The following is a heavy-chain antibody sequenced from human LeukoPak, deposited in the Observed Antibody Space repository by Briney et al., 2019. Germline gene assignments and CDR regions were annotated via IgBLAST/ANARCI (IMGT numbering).Heavy chain of an antibody. Sequence: GGSLRLSCAASGFTFSSYWMSWVRQAPGKGLEWVANIKQDGSEKYYVDSVKGRFTISRDNAKNSLYLQMNSLRAEDTAVYYCAGGYYGDAFDIWGQGTMVTVSS. D-gene: IGHD4-17*01. V-gene: IGHV3-7*04. CDR1: GFTFSSYW. CDR3: AGGYYGDAFDI. J-gene: IGHJ3*02. CDR2: IKQDGSEK.